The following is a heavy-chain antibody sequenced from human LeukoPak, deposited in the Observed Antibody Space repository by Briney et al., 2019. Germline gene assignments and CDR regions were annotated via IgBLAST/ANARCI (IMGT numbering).Heavy chain of an antibody. V-gene: IGHV3-53*01. D-gene: IGHD2-2*01. CDR3: ARVGGVPAAHFDS. CDR2: IYSSGTT. CDR1: GFTFRTKY. Sequence: GGSLRLSCAASGFTFRTKYMSWVRQAPGKGLEWVSLIYSSGTTYYADSVQGRCTISRDNSKNSLYLEMNSLRAEDTAVYYCARVGGVPAAHFDSWGQGTLVTVSS. J-gene: IGHJ5*01.